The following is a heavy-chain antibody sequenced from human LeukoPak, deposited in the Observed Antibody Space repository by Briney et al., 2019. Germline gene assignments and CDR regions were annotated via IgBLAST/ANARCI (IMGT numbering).Heavy chain of an antibody. V-gene: IGHV1-18*01. Sequence: GASVKVSCKASGYTFTSFDFNWVRRAPGQGLEWMGWISAYNGNTNYAQKLQGRVTMTTDTSTSTAYMELRSLRSDDTAVYYCARSYDSSGYYRHWGQGTLVTVSS. D-gene: IGHD3-22*01. CDR1: GYTFTSFD. J-gene: IGHJ4*02. CDR3: ARSYDSSGYYRH. CDR2: ISAYNGNT.